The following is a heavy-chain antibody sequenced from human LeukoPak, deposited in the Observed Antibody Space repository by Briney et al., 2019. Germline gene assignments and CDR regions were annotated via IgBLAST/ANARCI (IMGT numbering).Heavy chain of an antibody. CDR3: AKANPYYSYYYYMDV. Sequence: GRSLRLSCAASGFTFDDYAMHWVRQAPGKGLEWVSGISWNSGSIGYADSVKGRFTISRDNAKNSLYLQMNSLRAEDTALYYCAKANPYYSYYYYMDVWGKGTTVTISS. CDR1: GFTFDDYA. CDR2: ISWNSGSI. V-gene: IGHV3-9*01. J-gene: IGHJ6*03.